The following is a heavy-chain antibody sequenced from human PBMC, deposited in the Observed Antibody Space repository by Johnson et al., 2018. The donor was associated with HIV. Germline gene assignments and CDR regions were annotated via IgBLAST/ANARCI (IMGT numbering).Heavy chain of an antibody. J-gene: IGHJ3*02. CDR2: LNSDGSST. CDR1: GFTFSSYW. D-gene: IGHD3-9*01. CDR3: AREEGTDILTRGDAFDI. V-gene: IGHV3-74*01. Sequence: VQLVESGGGLVQPGGSLRLSCAASGFTFSSYWMHWVRQAPGKGLVWVSRLNSDGSSTSYADSVKGRCTISRDNAKNTLYLQMNSLRAEDTAVYYCAREEGTDILTRGDAFDIWGQGTMVTVSS.